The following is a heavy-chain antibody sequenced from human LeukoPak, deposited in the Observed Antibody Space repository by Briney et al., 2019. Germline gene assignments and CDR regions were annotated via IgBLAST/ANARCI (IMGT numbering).Heavy chain of an antibody. Sequence: GGSLRLSCVASEFYFSDYYMNWIRQAPGKGLEWVSYISSSSSTIYYADSVKGRFTISRDNAKNSLYLQMNGLRAEDTAVYYCARDLLGDILTGYYYSAFDIWGQGTMVTVPS. D-gene: IGHD3-9*01. CDR1: EFYFSDYY. CDR2: ISSSSSTI. J-gene: IGHJ3*02. CDR3: ARDLLGDILTGYYYSAFDI. V-gene: IGHV3-11*04.